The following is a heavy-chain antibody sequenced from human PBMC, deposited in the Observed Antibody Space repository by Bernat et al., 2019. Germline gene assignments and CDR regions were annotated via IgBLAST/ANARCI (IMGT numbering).Heavy chain of an antibody. V-gene: IGHV3-30*18. CDR3: AKDVQG. CDR1: GFTFSNYG. J-gene: IGHJ4*02. CDR2: VSYDGNNE. Sequence: QVQLVESGGGVVQPGRSLRLSCAASGFTFSNYGMHWVRQAPGKGLEWVVVVSYDGNNEFYADTVKGRFTISRDNSKNTLYLQMNSLRVEDTAVYYCAKDVQGWGQGTLVTVSS.